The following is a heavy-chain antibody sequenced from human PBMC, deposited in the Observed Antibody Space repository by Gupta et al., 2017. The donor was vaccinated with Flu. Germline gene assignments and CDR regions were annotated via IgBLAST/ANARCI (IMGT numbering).Heavy chain of an antibody. Sequence: EVQLVESGGGLVKPGGSLRLSCAASGFLFNYNSFNWVRQAPGKGLEWVSSISSTETYTDYADSLQGRFTISRDNAKDTLYLEMRSLRVEDTAIYYCTREAYGYHYMDAWGKGTTVTVSS. CDR2: ISSTETYT. D-gene: IGHD5-24*01. CDR3: TREAYGYHYMDA. J-gene: IGHJ6*03. CDR1: GFLFNYNS. V-gene: IGHV3-21*04.